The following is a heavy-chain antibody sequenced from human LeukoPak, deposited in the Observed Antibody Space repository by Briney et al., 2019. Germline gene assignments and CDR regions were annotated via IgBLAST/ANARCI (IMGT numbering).Heavy chain of an antibody. Sequence: PGGALTLSCPASLLTFSRYGKHWLGQAPGKGLEWVAVILLDGSNKYYADSVKGRFTISRDNSKNTLYLQMNSLRAEGTALYYWARDSQHHSSASEYWGRGTLVSVSS. J-gene: IGHJ4*02. CDR2: ILLDGSNK. CDR3: ARDSQHHSSASEY. V-gene: IGHV3-33*01. D-gene: IGHD6-19*01. CDR1: LLTFSRYG.